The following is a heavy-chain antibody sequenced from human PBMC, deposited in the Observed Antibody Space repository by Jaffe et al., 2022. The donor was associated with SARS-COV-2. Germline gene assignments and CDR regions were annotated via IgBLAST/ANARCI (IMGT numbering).Heavy chain of an antibody. CDR3: AKDPAGGYTGGWLDP. CDR1: GFTFSNYG. V-gene: IGHV3-33*06. J-gene: IGHJ5*02. D-gene: IGHD1-26*01. CDR2: IWFDGSNK. Sequence: QVQLVESGGGVVQPGRSLRLSCAASGFTFSNYGIHWVRQAPGKGLEWVAFIWFDGSNKYYRDSVKGRFTISRDNSKNTLYLQMNSLRVEDTAIYYCAKDPAGGYTGGWLDPWGQGTLVTVSS.